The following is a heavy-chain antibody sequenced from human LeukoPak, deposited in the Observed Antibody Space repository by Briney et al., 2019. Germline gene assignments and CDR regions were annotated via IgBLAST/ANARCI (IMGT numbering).Heavy chain of an antibody. CDR2: ISSSSSYI. V-gene: IGHV3-21*01. CDR1: GFTFSSYS. CDR3: ARGGGEVDY. Sequence: GGSLIVSRAASGFTFSSYSMNWVRQAPGQGLEWVSSISSSSSYIYYADSVKGRFTISRDNAKNSLYLQMNSLRAEDTAVFYCARGGGEVDYWGQGTLVTVSS. D-gene: IGHD3-16*01. J-gene: IGHJ4*02.